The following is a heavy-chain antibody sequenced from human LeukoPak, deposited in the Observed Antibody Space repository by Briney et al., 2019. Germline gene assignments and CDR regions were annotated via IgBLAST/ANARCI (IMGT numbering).Heavy chain of an antibody. CDR1: GGTFSSYA. D-gene: IGHD1-7*01. V-gene: IGHV1-69*13. CDR2: IIPIFGTA. J-gene: IGHJ4*02. Sequence: ASVKVSCKASGGTFSSYAISWVRQAPGQGLEWMGGIIPIFGTANYAQKFQGRVTITADESTSTAYMELSSLRSEGTAVYYCARNYEGYYFDYWGQGTLVTVSS. CDR3: ARNYEGYYFDY.